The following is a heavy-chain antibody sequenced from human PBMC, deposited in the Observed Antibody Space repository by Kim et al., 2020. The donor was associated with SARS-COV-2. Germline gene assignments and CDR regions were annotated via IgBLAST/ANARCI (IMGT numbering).Heavy chain of an antibody. CDR2: IYSGGST. V-gene: IGHV3-66*02. CDR1: GFTVSSNY. D-gene: IGHD2-21*02. Sequence: GGSLRLSCAASGFTVSSNYMSWVRQAPGKGLEWVSVIYSGGSTYYADSVKGRFTISRDNSKNTLYLQMNSLRAEDTAVYYCARVKVVTDCWYFDLWGRGTLVTVSS. J-gene: IGHJ2*01. CDR3: ARVKVVTDCWYFDL.